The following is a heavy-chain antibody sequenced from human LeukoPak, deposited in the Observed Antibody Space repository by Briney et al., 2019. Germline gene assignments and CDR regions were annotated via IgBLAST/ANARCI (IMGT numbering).Heavy chain of an antibody. Sequence: SGTLSLTCAVSGGSISSNNWWSWVRQPPGKGLEWIGEIYHSGSTNYNPSLKSRVTISVDKSKNQFSLKLSSVTAADTAVYYCARGSGIAVAGIYWYFDLWGRGTLVTVSS. CDR3: ARGSGIAVAGIYWYFDL. J-gene: IGHJ2*01. CDR2: IYHSGST. V-gene: IGHV4-4*02. D-gene: IGHD6-19*01. CDR1: GGSISSNNW.